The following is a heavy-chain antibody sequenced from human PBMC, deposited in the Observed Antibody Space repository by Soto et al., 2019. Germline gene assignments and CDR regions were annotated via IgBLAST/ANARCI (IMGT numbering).Heavy chain of an antibody. Sequence: PAQTLSLTCSASGDSISSTNYYWGWIRQPPGKGLEWVGTVFYSGSTYYSPSLSGRATISLDKPKNQFSLSLTSVTAADTAVYYCVRPGNVPARPFYYSGMDVWGQGTTVTVSS. J-gene: IGHJ6*02. CDR1: GDSISSTNYY. D-gene: IGHD6-6*01. CDR2: VFYSGST. CDR3: VRPGNVPARPFYYSGMDV. V-gene: IGHV4-39*01.